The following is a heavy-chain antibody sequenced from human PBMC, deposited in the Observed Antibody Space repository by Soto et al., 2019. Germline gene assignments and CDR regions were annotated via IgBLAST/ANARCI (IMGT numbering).Heavy chain of an antibody. D-gene: IGHD3-10*01. V-gene: IGHV3-33*01. CDR1: GFTFSSYG. CDR3: ARCYGSGYYYYYYMDV. CDR2: IWYDGSNK. J-gene: IGHJ6*03. Sequence: QVQLVESGGGVVQPGRSLRLSCAASGFTFSSYGMHWVRQAPGKGLEWVAVIWYDGSNKYYADSVKGRFTISRDNSKNTLYLQMNSLRAEDTAVYYCARCYGSGYYYYYYMDVCGKGTTVTVSS.